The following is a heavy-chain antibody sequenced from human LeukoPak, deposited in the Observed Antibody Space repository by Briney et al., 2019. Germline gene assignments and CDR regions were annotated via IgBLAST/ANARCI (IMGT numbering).Heavy chain of an antibody. Sequence: SETLSLTCAVFGGSFSGHYWSWIRQPPGKGLEWIGEINHSRSTNYNPSLKSRVTISVDTSKNQFSLKLSSVTAADTAVYYCARWTSGYDSLYYYYYYMDVWGKGTTVTVSS. J-gene: IGHJ6*03. V-gene: IGHV4-34*01. D-gene: IGHD5-12*01. CDR1: GGSFSGHY. CDR3: ARWTSGYDSLYYYYYYMDV. CDR2: INHSRST.